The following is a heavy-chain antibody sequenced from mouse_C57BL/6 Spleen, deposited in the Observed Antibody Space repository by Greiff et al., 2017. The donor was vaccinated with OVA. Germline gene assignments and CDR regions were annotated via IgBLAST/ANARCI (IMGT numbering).Heavy chain of an antibody. V-gene: IGHV3-6*01. CDR2: ISYDGSN. CDR3: ARLDSGYFDY. CDR1: GYSITSGYY. D-gene: IGHD1-3*01. Sequence: EVKLMESGPGLVKPSQSLSLTCSVTGYSITSGYYWNWIRQFPGNKLEWMGYISYDGSNNYNPSLKNRISITRDTSKNQFFLKLNSVTTEDTATYYCARLDSGYFDYWGQGTTLTVSS. J-gene: IGHJ2*01.